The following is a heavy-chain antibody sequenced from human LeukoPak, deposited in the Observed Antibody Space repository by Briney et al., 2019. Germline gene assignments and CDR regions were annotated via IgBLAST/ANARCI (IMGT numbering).Heavy chain of an antibody. J-gene: IGHJ4*02. V-gene: IGHV3-13*04. CDR3: VRGIGNYYDSGASNS. CDR2: IGSAGDT. CDR1: GFTLRRYD. D-gene: IGHD3-10*01. Sequence: PGGSLRLSCAASGFTLRRYDMHWVRRATGKGLEWVSAIGSAGDTYYPGSVKGRFTMSREDAKNSLYLQMNSLRAGDTAVYYCVRGIGNYYDSGASNSWGQGTLVTVSS.